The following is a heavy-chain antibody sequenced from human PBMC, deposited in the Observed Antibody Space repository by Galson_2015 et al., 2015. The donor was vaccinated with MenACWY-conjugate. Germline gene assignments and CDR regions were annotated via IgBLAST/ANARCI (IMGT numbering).Heavy chain of an antibody. CDR3: ARELRNSWYFDL. CDR2: INTDESLT. Sequence: SLRLSCAASGFTFSSYWMHWVRQAPGKGLVWVSRINTDESLTTYADSVKGRFTISRDSAKNTLDLQMNSLRAEDTAVYYCARELRNSWYFDLWGRGTLASVS. CDR1: GFTFSSYW. J-gene: IGHJ2*01. V-gene: IGHV3-74*03. D-gene: IGHD4-23*01.